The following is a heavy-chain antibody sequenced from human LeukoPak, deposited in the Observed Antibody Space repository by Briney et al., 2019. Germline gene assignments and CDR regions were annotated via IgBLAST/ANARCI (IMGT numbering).Heavy chain of an antibody. CDR1: GTSITSYY. V-gene: IGHV4-59*08. Sequence: SETLSLTCTVSGTSITSYYWNWIRQAPGQGPEWIGYGHYSGNTRYNPPLKSRVTISVDTSKNQFSLRLSSVTAADTAMYLCAKWASHNRAFDLLGRGTLVTVSS. CDR3: AKWASHNRAFDL. CDR2: GHYSGNT. D-gene: IGHD2-8*01. J-gene: IGHJ4*02.